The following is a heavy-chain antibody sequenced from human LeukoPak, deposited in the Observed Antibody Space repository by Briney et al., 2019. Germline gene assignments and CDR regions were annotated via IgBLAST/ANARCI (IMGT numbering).Heavy chain of an antibody. J-gene: IGHJ3*02. Sequence: SQTLSLTCAISGDSVSSNSAAWNWIRQSASGGLEWLGRTYYRSKWYNDYAVSVKSRITINPDTSKNQFSLQLNSVTPEDTAVYYCARVETLQDAFDIWGQGTMVTVSS. V-gene: IGHV6-1*01. CDR3: ARVETLQDAFDI. D-gene: IGHD5-24*01. CDR1: GDSVSSNSAA. CDR2: TYYRSKWYN.